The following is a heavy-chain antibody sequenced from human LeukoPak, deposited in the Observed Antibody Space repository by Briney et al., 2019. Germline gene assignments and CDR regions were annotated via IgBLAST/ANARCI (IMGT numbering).Heavy chain of an antibody. CDR2: IYTSGST. CDR1: GRSISSSSYY. V-gene: IGHV4-61*02. Sequence: PSDTLSLTCTVSGRSISSSSYYGAWIRQPAAKGLEWFGRIYTSGSTNYNPSRKSRVTMSVDTSKNQFSLKLSSVTAAATAVYYCAREGYSSSWYLSNYYYYYMDVWGKGTTVTISS. CDR3: AREGYSSSWYLSNYYYYYMDV. J-gene: IGHJ6*03. D-gene: IGHD6-13*01.